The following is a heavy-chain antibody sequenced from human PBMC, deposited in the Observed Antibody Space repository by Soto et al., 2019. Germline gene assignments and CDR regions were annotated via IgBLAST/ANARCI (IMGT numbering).Heavy chain of an antibody. Sequence: SETLSLTCAVYGGSFSGYYWSWIRQPPGKGLEWIGEINHSGSTNYNPSPKSRVTISVDTSKNQFSLKLSSVTAADTAVYYCASHPAAMEVYYGMDVWGQGTTVTVSS. V-gene: IGHV4-34*01. CDR3: ASHPAAMEVYYGMDV. CDR2: INHSGST. CDR1: GGSFSGYY. D-gene: IGHD2-2*01. J-gene: IGHJ6*02.